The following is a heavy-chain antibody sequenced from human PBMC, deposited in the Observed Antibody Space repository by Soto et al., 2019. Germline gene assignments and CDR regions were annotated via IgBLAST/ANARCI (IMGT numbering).Heavy chain of an antibody. J-gene: IGHJ6*03. D-gene: IGHD2-15*01. V-gene: IGHV3-23*01. Sequence: GGSLRLSCAASGFTFSSYAMSWVRQAPGKGLEWVSAISGSGGSTYYADSVKGRFTISRDNSKNTLYLQMNSLRAEDTAVYYCAKDISGCSGGSCYFGYYYYMDVWGKGTTVTVSS. CDR3: AKDISGCSGGSCYFGYYYYMDV. CDR1: GFTFSSYA. CDR2: ISGSGGST.